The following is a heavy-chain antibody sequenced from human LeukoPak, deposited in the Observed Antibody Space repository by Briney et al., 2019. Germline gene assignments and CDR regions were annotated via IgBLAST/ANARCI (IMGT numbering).Heavy chain of an antibody. J-gene: IGHJ4*02. V-gene: IGHV4-34*01. D-gene: IGHD4-23*01. CDR1: GGSFSGYY. CDR3: ASTYGGKAY. CDR2: INHSGST. Sequence: SETLSLTCAVYGGSFSGYYWSWIRQPPGKGLEWIGEINHSGSTNYNPSLKGRVTISVDTSKNQFSLKLSSVTAADTAVYYCASTYGGKAYWGQGTLVTVSS.